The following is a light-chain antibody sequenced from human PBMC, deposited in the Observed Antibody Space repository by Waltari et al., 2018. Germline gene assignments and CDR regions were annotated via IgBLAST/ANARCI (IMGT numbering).Light chain of an antibody. CDR3: QHYLRLPVT. CDR1: QSVSRA. V-gene: IGKV3-20*01. Sequence: VLTQSPGTLSLSLGERATVSCRASQSVSRALAWYQQKPGQTPRLLIYGASHRATGIPDRCSGSGSRTYFSLTISILEPDDFAIYYCQHYLRLPVTFGQGTTVEI. CDR2: GAS. J-gene: IGKJ1*01.